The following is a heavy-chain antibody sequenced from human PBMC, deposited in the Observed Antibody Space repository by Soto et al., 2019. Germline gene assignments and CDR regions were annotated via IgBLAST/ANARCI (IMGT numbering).Heavy chain of an antibody. CDR3: ARSFGGEGHYYYYGMDV. J-gene: IGHJ6*02. Sequence: ASVKVSCKASGYTFTGYYMHWVRQAPGQGLEWMGWINPNSGGTNYAQKFQGRVTMTRDTSISPAYMELSRLRADDTAVNYCARSFGGEGHYYYYGMDVWGQGTTVTVSS. V-gene: IGHV1-2*02. D-gene: IGHD3-3*01. CDR1: GYTFTGYY. CDR2: INPNSGGT.